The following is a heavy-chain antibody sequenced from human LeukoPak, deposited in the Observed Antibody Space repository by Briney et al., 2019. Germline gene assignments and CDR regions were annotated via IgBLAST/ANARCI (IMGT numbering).Heavy chain of an antibody. Sequence: PGGSLRLSCAVSGFTFSSYAMSWVRQAPGKGLEWDSSISGSGGSTYYADSVKGRFTISRDNSKNTLYLQMNSLRAEDTAVYYCAQRIARAPDSDAFDIWGQGTMVTVSS. V-gene: IGHV3-23*01. CDR3: AQRIARAPDSDAFDI. CDR2: ISGSGGST. D-gene: IGHD2-15*01. J-gene: IGHJ3*02. CDR1: GFTFSSYA.